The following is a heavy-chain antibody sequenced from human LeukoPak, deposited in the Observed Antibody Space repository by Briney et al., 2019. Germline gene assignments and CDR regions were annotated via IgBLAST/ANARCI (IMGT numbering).Heavy chain of an antibody. CDR3: AREYCSGGSCYPWDSYFDY. V-gene: IGHV1-18*01. Sequence: ASVKVSCKASGYTFTSYGISWVRQAPGQGLEWMGWISAYNGNTNYAQKLQGRVTMTTDTSTSTAYMELRSLRSDDTAVYYCAREYCSGGSCYPWDSYFDYWGREPWSPSPQ. D-gene: IGHD2-15*01. CDR1: GYTFTSYG. J-gene: IGHJ4*02. CDR2: ISAYNGNT.